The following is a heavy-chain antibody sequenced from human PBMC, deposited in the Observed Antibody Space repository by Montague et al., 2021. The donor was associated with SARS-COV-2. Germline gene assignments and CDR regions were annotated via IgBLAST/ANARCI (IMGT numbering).Heavy chain of an antibody. J-gene: IGHJ4*02. CDR1: GDSVSSNSAT. D-gene: IGHD6-13*01. CDR3: VRGIEAAGSYDY. CDR2: TYYRSMWRS. V-gene: IGHV6-1*01. Sequence: CAISGDSVSSNSATRNWIRQSPSRGLEWLGRTYYRSMWRSDYARSVKSGIAINPDTSKNQFSLQLSSVTPEDTALYYCVRGIEAAGSYDYWGQGTLVTVSS.